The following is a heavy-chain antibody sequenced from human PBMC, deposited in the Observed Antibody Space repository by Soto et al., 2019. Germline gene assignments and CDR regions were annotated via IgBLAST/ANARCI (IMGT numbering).Heavy chain of an antibody. D-gene: IGHD2-2*01. CDR3: ARRDIVVVPAPMGYYFDY. Sequence: QLQLQESGPGLVKPSETLSLTCTVSGGSISSSSYYWGWIRQPPGKGLEWIGSIYSSGSTYYNPSLKSRVTISVDTSKNQFSLKLSSVTAADTAVYYCARRDIVVVPAPMGYYFDYWGQGTLVTVSS. CDR1: GGSISSSSYY. CDR2: IYSSGST. V-gene: IGHV4-39*01. J-gene: IGHJ4*02.